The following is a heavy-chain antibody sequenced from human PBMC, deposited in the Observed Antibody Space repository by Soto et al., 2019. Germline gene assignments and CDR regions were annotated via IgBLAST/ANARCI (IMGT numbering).Heavy chain of an antibody. CDR3: ARGQVPIAAGPGDFDY. V-gene: IGHV6-1*01. CDR1: GDSVSSNSAA. CDR2: TYYRSKWYN. J-gene: IGHJ4*02. D-gene: IGHD6-13*01. Sequence: SQTLSLTCAISGDSVSSNSAAWNWIRQSPSRGLEWLGRTYYRSKWYNDYAVSVKSRITINPDTSKNQFSLQLNSVTPEATAVYYCARGQVPIAAGPGDFDYWGQGTLVTVSS.